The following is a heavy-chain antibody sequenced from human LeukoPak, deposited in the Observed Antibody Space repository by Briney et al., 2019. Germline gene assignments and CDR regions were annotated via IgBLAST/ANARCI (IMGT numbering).Heavy chain of an antibody. CDR2: INPNSGGT. CDR3: ARRGPAAMYAFDI. Sequence: GASVKVSCKASGYTFTGYYMHWVRQAPGQGLEWMGWINPNSGGTNYAQKFQGRVTMTRDTSTSTAYMELSRLRSDDTAVYYCARRGPAAMYAFDIWGQGTMVTVSS. CDR1: GYTFTGYY. V-gene: IGHV1-2*02. D-gene: IGHD2-2*01. J-gene: IGHJ3*02.